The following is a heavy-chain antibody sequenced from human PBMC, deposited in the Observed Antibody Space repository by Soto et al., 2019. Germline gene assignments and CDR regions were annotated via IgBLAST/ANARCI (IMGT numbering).Heavy chain of an antibody. CDR3: AKEGRITGTENEVDY. D-gene: IGHD1-20*01. J-gene: IGHJ4*02. Sequence: EVQLLESGGGLVQPGGSLRLSCAVSGFTLSSYAMNWVRQAPEKGLEWVSAISGSGVRTYYADSVKGRFTISRDNSKSTLYLQINSLRAEDTAVYYCAKEGRITGTENEVDYWGQGTLVPVSS. CDR2: ISGSGVRT. CDR1: GFTLSSYA. V-gene: IGHV3-23*01.